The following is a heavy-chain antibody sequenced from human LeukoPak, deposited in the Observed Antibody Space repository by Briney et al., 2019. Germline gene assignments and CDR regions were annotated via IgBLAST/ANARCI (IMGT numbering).Heavy chain of an antibody. CDR2: IRSKANSYAT. Sequence: GGSLRLSCAASGFTFSGSAMHWVRQASGKGLEWVGRIRSKANSYATAYAASVKGRFTISRDDSKNTAYLQMNSLKTEDTAVYYCTTYYNDSSGFTYFYAFDIWGQGTMVTVSS. CDR1: GFTFSGSA. J-gene: IGHJ3*02. CDR3: TTYYNDSSGFTYFYAFDI. D-gene: IGHD3-22*01. V-gene: IGHV3-73*01.